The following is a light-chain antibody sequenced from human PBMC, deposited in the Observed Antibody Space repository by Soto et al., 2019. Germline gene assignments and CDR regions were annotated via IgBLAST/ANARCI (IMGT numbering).Light chain of an antibody. Sequence: DIQMTQSPSSLSASVGDRVTITCQASLDISNYLNWYQQKPGKAPKLLIYDASNLETGVPSRFSGSGSGTDLTFTISSLQPEDIATYYCQQYDNLAFTFGPGTKVDIK. J-gene: IGKJ3*01. V-gene: IGKV1-33*01. CDR1: LDISNY. CDR2: DAS. CDR3: QQYDNLAFT.